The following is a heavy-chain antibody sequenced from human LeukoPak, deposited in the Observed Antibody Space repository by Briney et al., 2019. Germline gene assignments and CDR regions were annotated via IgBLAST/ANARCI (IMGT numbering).Heavy chain of an antibody. CDR3: ARDPSAKALDY. J-gene: IGHJ4*02. CDR1: GYTFTSYY. CDR2: INPSGGST. Sequence: ASVKVSCKASGYTFTSYYMHWVRQAPGQGLEWMGIINPSGGSTSYAQKFQGRVTMTRDMSTSTVYMELSSLRSEDTAVYYCARDPSAKALDYWGQGTLVTVSS. V-gene: IGHV1-46*01.